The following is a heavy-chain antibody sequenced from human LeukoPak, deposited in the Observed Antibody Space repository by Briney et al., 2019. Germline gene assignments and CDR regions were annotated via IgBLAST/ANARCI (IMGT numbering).Heavy chain of an antibody. CDR2: IWYDGSNK. Sequence: PGGSLRLSCAASGFTFRSYGMHWVRQAPGKGLEWVAVIWYDGSNKYYADSAKGRFTISRDNSKNTLYLQMNSLRAEDTAVYYCARDTLDAFDIWGQGTMVTVSS. V-gene: IGHV3-33*01. CDR3: ARDTLDAFDI. CDR1: GFTFRSYG. J-gene: IGHJ3*02.